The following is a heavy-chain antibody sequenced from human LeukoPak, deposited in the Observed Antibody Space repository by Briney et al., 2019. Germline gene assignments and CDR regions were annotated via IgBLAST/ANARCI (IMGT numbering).Heavy chain of an antibody. CDR1: GHSFTNYW. CDR2: IYFGDSTT. D-gene: IGHD4-23*01. Sequence: GESLKISCTDSGHSFTNYWIGWVRQMPGKALEWMGIIYFGDSTTRYSPSFQGQVTISADKSTATAYLQWSCLKASDTAVYYCSGARHGNTYFDDWGQGTLVTVSS. CDR3: SGARHGNTYFDD. V-gene: IGHV5-51*01. J-gene: IGHJ4*02.